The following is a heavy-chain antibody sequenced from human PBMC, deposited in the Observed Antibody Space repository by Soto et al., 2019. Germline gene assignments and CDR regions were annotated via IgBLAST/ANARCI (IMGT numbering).Heavy chain of an antibody. CDR3: ATVPWTAAAS. CDR2: IKPDGNEK. CDR1: GLNFRSHG. J-gene: IGHJ5*02. Sequence: PGGSQRLSCTASGLNFRSHGRSWVRQAPGKGLEWVATIKPDGNEKDYVESVKGRFTISRDNAKNSVHLQMNSLRAEDTAVYYCATVPWTAAASWGQGTLVTVSS. V-gene: IGHV3-7*01. D-gene: IGHD6-13*01.